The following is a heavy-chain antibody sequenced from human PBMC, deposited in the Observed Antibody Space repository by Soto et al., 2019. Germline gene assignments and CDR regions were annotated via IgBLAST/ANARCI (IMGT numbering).Heavy chain of an antibody. V-gene: IGHV1-58*01. D-gene: IGHD3-22*01. CDR1: GFTFTSSA. Sequence: SVKLYCKASGFTFTSSAVQWVRQARRQRLEWIGWIVVGSGNTNYAQKFQERVTITRDMSTSTAYMELSSLRSEDTAVYYCAAEPYYYDSSGYYGYWGQGTLVTVSS. CDR2: IVVGSGNT. CDR3: AAEPYYYDSSGYYGY. J-gene: IGHJ4*02.